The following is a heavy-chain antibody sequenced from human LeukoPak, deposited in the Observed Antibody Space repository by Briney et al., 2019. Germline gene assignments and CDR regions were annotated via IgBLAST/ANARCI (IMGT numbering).Heavy chain of an antibody. CDR1: GGSISSYY. CDR3: TAASGSYWYFGL. D-gene: IGHD6-13*01. CDR2: IYYSGST. Sequence: SETLSLTCTVSGGSISSYYWSWIRQPPGKGLEWIGFIYYSGSTNYNPSLKSRLTISVDTSKSQFSLRLSSVTAADTAVYYCTAASGSYWYFGLWGRGTLVTVSS. V-gene: IGHV4-59*08. J-gene: IGHJ2*01.